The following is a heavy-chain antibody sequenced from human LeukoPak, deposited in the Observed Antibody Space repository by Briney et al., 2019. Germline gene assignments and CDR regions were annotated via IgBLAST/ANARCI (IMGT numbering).Heavy chain of an antibody. V-gene: IGHV3-49*02. CDR2: ITSQAYGKRT. J-gene: IGHJ4*02. Sequence: GGSLRLSCSASGFTFKSYLMAWVRQAPGKGLEWVGFITSQAYGKRTEYGASVKGRFTISRDDSKSVVYLEMNSLKTEDTAVYYCTRASYYDSWSGYCTFWGQGVLVTVSS. CDR3: TRASYYDSWSGYCTF. D-gene: IGHD3-3*01. CDR1: GFTFKSYL.